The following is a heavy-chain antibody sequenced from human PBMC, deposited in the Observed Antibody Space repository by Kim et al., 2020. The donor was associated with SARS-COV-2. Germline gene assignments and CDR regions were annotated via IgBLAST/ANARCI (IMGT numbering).Heavy chain of an antibody. Sequence: PSLKSRVTISVDTSKNQFSLKLSSVTAADTAVYYCARSIKYGSGYGMDVWGQGTTVTVSS. CDR3: ARSIKYGSGYGMDV. D-gene: IGHD3-10*01. V-gene: IGHV4-59*01. J-gene: IGHJ6*02.